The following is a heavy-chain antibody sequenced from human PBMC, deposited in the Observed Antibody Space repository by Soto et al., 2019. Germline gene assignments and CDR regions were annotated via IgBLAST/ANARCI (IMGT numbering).Heavy chain of an antibody. V-gene: IGHV2-5*02. Sequence: QITLKESGPTLVKHTQTLTLTCTFSGFSLSTSGVGVAWIRQPPGKALEWLALIYWDDDKRYRPSLGSRLTITKDPSKTPVVLTLTNMDSVDTATYYCAYLPCSGGSCYWFSFSGMDVWGQGTTVTVSS. J-gene: IGHJ6*02. CDR3: AYLPCSGGSCYWFSFSGMDV. CDR1: GFSLSTSGVG. CDR2: IYWDDDK. D-gene: IGHD2-15*01.